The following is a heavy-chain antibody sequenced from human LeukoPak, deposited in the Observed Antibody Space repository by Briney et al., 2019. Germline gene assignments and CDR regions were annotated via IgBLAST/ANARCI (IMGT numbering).Heavy chain of an antibody. CDR2: ISSSSSYI. CDR3: ARDSDSSVVDAFDI. D-gene: IGHD3-22*01. J-gene: IGHJ3*02. Sequence: GGSLRLACAASAFTFSSYSMHWVRQAPEKGLEWVSSISSSSSYIYYADSVKGRFTISRDNAKNSLYLQMNSLRAEDTAVYYCARDSDSSVVDAFDIWGQGTMVTVSS. V-gene: IGHV3-21*01. CDR1: AFTFSSYS.